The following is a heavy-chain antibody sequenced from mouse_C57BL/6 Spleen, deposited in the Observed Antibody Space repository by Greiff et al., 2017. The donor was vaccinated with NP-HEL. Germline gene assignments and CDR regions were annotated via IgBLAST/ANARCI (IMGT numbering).Heavy chain of an antibody. D-gene: IGHD2-2*01. J-gene: IGHJ4*01. CDR2: INPGSGGT. CDR3: ARGQDYGNDDYAMDY. CDR1: GYAFTNYL. Sequence: QVQLQQSGAELVRPGTSVKVSCKASGYAFTNYLIEWVKQRPGQGLEWIGVINPGSGGTNYNEKFKGKATLTADKSSSTHYMQLSSLTSEDSAVYLGARGQDYGNDDYAMDYWGQGTSVTVSS. V-gene: IGHV1-54*01.